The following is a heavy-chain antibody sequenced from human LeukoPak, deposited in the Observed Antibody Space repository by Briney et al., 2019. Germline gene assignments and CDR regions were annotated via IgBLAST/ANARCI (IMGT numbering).Heavy chain of an antibody. J-gene: IGHJ3*01. CDR1: AGSLGGHY. CDR2: VPYTGRS. D-gene: IGHD3-22*01. Sequence: SETLSLTCTVSAGSLGGHYCSWVRQPPGKRLEWIGYVPYTGRSKYNPSLQSRVTISIDTSKSQFSLKLTSVTQGEPAVCSCARLLDNDISGDPDTFDVWGQGTTVIVSS. CDR3: ARLLDNDISGDPDTFDV. V-gene: IGHV4-59*11.